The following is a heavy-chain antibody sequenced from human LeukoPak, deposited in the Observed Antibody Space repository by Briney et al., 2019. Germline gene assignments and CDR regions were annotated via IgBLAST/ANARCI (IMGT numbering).Heavy chain of an antibody. J-gene: IGHJ4*02. Sequence: PGGSLRLPCVASGFTFSRNWLHWVRQVPGKGLVWVSRINTDGSTTNYADSVKGRFTISRDNTKNTLYLQMNSLRAEDSAVYFCTRGYNTASLDWGQGTRITVAS. CDR3: TRGYNTASLD. CDR2: INTDGSTT. D-gene: IGHD5-18*01. V-gene: IGHV3-74*01. CDR1: GFTFSRNW.